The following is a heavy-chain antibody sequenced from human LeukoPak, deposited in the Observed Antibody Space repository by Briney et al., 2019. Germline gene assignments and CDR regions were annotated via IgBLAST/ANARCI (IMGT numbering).Heavy chain of an antibody. Sequence: SETLTLTCAVSGTSFSSYYWSWIREPPGKGLEWIGEVNQSGYTNDNPSLKSRVTISVDTSKNQFSPSLKSVTGADTGVYFCARMTTGHDFWGQGTLVTVSS. CDR1: GTSFSSYY. CDR3: ARMTTGHDF. V-gene: IGHV4-34*01. CDR2: VNQSGYT. J-gene: IGHJ4*02. D-gene: IGHD4-17*01.